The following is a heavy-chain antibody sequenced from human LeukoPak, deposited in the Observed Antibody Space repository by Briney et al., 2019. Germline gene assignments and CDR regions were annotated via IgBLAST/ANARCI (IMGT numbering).Heavy chain of an antibody. V-gene: IGHV1-18*01. Sequence: RASVKVSCKSSGYXLISYGIIWVRQAPGQGLEWMGWISAYNVNTNYAQKFQGRVTMTTDTSTSTAYMELRSLKSDDTAVYFCARPYDTSGYYNYYFDYWGQGTLVTVS. D-gene: IGHD3-22*01. CDR1: GYXLISYG. J-gene: IGHJ4*02. CDR2: ISAYNVNT. CDR3: ARPYDTSGYYNYYFDY.